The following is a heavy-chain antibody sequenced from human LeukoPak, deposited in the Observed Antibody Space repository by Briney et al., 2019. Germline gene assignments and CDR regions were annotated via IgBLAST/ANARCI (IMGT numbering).Heavy chain of an antibody. J-gene: IGHJ4*02. Sequence: HRASVKVSCKASEGTFGGYSIDWVRQAPGQGLDWVGGINPIFNILCYAQNFQGRVTITADESTNTAYLELDSLKHDDTAVYYCAAGRRLGELFFDYWGQGTLVTVSS. CDR3: AAGRRLGELFFDY. V-gene: IGHV1-69*01. CDR1: EGTFGGYS. D-gene: IGHD3-10*01. CDR2: INPIFNIL.